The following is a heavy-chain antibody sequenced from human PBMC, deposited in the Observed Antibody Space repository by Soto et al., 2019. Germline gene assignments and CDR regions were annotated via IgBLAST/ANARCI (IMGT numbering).Heavy chain of an antibody. D-gene: IGHD2-15*01. V-gene: IGHV4-4*02. CDR3: ARGYIVVVVAATSRAFDI. J-gene: IGHJ3*02. CDR2: IYHSGST. Sequence: ETLSLTCAVSSGSISSSNWWSWVRQPPGKGLEWIGEIYHSGSTNYNPSLKSRVTLSVDKSKNQFSLKLSSVTAADTAVYYCARGYIVVVVAATSRAFDIWGQGTMVTVSS. CDR1: SGSISSSNW.